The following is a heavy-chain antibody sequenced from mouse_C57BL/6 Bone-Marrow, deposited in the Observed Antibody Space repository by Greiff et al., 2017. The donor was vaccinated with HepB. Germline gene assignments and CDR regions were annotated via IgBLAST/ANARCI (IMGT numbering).Heavy chain of an antibody. CDR2: ISYDGSN. CDR1: GYSITSGYY. V-gene: IGHV3-6*01. CDR3: AREVITTVVAPNWYFDV. Sequence: EESGPGLVKPSQSLSLTCSVTGYSITSGYYWNWIRQFPGNKLEWMGYISYDGSNNYNPSLKNRISITRDTSKNQFFLKLNSVTTEDTATYYCAREVITTVVAPNWYFDVWGTGTTVTVSS. D-gene: IGHD1-1*01. J-gene: IGHJ1*03.